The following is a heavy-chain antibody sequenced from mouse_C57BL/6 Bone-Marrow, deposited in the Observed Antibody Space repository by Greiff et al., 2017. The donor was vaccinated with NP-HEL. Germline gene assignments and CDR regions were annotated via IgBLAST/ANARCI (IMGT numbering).Heavy chain of an antibody. J-gene: IGHJ4*01. CDR3: ARKGANWDGAMDY. CDR1: GYTFTSYG. V-gene: IGHV1-81*01. D-gene: IGHD4-1*01. Sequence: QVQLQQSGAELARPGASVKQSCKASGYTFTSYGISWVKQRTGQGLEWIGEIYPRSGNTYYNEKFKGKATLTADKSSSTAYMELRSLTSEDSAVYFCARKGANWDGAMDYWGQGTSVTVSS. CDR2: IYPRSGNT.